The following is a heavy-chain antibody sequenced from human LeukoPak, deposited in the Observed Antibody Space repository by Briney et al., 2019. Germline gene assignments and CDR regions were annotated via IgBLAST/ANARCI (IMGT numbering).Heavy chain of an antibody. Sequence: ASVKVSCKASGYTFTRYYMHWVRQAPGQGLEWMGIINPSGSSTSYAQKFQGRVTVTRDTSTSTVHMELSGLRSEDTAVYYCARDQEGFDYWGQGTLVTVSS. CDR2: INPSGSST. CDR1: GYTFTRYY. CDR3: ARDQEGFDY. V-gene: IGHV1-46*01. J-gene: IGHJ4*02.